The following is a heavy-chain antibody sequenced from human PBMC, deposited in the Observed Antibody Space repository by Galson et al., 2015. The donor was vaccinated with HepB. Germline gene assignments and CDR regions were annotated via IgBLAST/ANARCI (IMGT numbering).Heavy chain of an antibody. D-gene: IGHD2-2*01. Sequence: QSGAEVKKPGESLRISCKGSGYSFTSYWISWVRQMPGKGLEWMGRIDPSDSYTNYSPSFQGHVTISADKSISTAYLQWSSLKASDTAMYYCARPLVPAANDYYYGMDVWGQGTTVTVSS. CDR1: GYSFTSYW. J-gene: IGHJ6*02. CDR3: ARPLVPAANDYYYGMDV. V-gene: IGHV5-10-1*01. CDR2: IDPSDSYT.